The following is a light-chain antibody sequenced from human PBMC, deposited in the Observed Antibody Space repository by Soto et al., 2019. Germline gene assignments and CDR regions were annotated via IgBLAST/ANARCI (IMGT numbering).Light chain of an antibody. CDR3: PSYAGTNNPYV. Sequence: QSALTQPPSASGSPGQSVTISCTGTSSDVGDYNYVSWYQQHPGKAPKLMMYEVSKRPSGVPDRFSGSKSGNTASLTGSGLQAEDEADYYCPSYAGTNNPYVFGTGTKLTVL. CDR2: EVS. CDR1: SSDVGDYNY. V-gene: IGLV2-8*01. J-gene: IGLJ1*01.